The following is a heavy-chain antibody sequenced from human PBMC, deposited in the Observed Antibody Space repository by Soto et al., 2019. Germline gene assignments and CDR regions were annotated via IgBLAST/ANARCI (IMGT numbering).Heavy chain of an antibody. Sequence: SETLSLTCAVSGGSISSSNWWSWVRQPPGKGLEWIGEIYHSGSTNYNPSLKSRVTISVDKSKNQFSLKLSSVTAADTAVYYCARSRLDAVTPGPRWFDPWGQGTLVTVSS. CDR2: IYHSGST. J-gene: IGHJ5*02. V-gene: IGHV4-4*02. CDR1: GGSISSSNW. D-gene: IGHD4-4*01. CDR3: ARSRLDAVTPGPRWFDP.